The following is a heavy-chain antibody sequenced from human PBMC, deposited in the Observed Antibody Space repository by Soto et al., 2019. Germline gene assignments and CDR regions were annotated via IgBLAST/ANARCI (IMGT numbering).Heavy chain of an antibody. J-gene: IGHJ3*02. CDR1: GGSIISYY. D-gene: IGHD2-2*01. CDR2: IYYSGST. V-gene: IGHV4-59*01. CDR3: ARDIVVVPAAMFAFDI. Sequence: SETLSLTCTVSGGSIISYYWSWIRQPPGKGLEWIGYIYYSGSTNYNPSLKSRVTISVDTSKNQFSLKLSSVTAADTAVYYCARDIVVVPAAMFAFDIWGQGTMVTVSS.